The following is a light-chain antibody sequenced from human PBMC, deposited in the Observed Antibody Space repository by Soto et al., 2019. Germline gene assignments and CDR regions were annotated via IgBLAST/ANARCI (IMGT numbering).Light chain of an antibody. Sequence: EIVLTQSPGTLSLSPGERATLSCWASQSVSGNFLAWYQVKPGQAPRLVVYGASTRASGFPDRFSGSGSGTDFTLTISRLEPEEFAMYYCQVYNSSPWTCGQGTKVEIK. CDR3: QVYNSSPWT. V-gene: IGKV3-20*01. CDR2: GAS. CDR1: QSVSGNF. J-gene: IGKJ1*01.